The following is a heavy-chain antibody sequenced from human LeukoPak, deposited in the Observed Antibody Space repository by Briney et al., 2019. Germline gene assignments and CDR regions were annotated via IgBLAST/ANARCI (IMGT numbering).Heavy chain of an antibody. V-gene: IGHV1-69*05. Sequence: ASVKVSCKASGYTFTSYGISWVRQAPGQGLEWMGGIIPIFGTANYAQKFQGRVTITRNTSISTAYMELSSLRSEDTAVYYCARGTLGISGHWFDPWGQGTLVTVSS. CDR3: ARGTLGISGHWFDP. CDR1: GYTFTSYG. CDR2: IIPIFGTA. D-gene: IGHD7-27*01. J-gene: IGHJ5*02.